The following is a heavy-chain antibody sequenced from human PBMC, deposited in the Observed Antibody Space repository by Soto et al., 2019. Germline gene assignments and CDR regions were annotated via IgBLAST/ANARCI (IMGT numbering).Heavy chain of an antibody. Sequence: QVQLQESGPGLVEPSGTLSLTCAVSGGSISSTDWWSWVRQPPGKGLEWIGEIHHSGTTDYKPSLRSRVTISGDKSKNQFSLRLNSVTAADTAVYYCARQGGYELDHGGQGILVTVSP. D-gene: IGHD5-12*01. V-gene: IGHV4-4*02. CDR1: GGSISSTDW. J-gene: IGHJ4*02. CDR2: IHHSGTT. CDR3: ARQGGYELDH.